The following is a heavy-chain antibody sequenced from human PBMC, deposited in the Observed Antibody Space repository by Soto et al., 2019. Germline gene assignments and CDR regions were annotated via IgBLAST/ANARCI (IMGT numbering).Heavy chain of an antibody. V-gene: IGHV1-3*01. Sequence: ASVKVSCKASGYTFSTHAMHWVRQAPGQSLEWMGWINGGTGQTEHSQRFQDRVTITRDTSASTAYMELSSLRPEDTAVYYCARGKGMEENYYYYGLDIWGQGTTVTVSS. CDR2: INGGTGQT. D-gene: IGHD1-1*01. J-gene: IGHJ6*02. CDR3: ARGKGMEENYYYYGLDI. CDR1: GYTFSTHA.